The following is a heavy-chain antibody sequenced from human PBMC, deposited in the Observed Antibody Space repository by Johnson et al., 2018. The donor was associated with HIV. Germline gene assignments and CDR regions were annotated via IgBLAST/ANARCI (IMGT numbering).Heavy chain of an antibody. CDR3: ARVGDRAMIVGGTDAFDI. D-gene: IGHD3-22*01. Sequence: VQLVESGGGVVQPGGSLRLSCAASGFTFSSYGMHWVRQAPGKGLEWVAFIRHDGGEKYYADSVKGRFITSRDNSKNTVYLQMNSLRAEDTALYYCARVGDRAMIVGGTDAFDIWGQGTMVTVSS. CDR1: GFTFSSYG. V-gene: IGHV3-30*02. CDR2: IRHDGGEK. J-gene: IGHJ3*02.